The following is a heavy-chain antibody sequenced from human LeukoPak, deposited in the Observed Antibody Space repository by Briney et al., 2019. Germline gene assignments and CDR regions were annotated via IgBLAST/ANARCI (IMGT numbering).Heavy chain of an antibody. V-gene: IGHV3-23*01. J-gene: IGHJ5*02. Sequence: GGSLRLSCAASGFTFSNYAMSWVRQAPGKGLEWVSTISGSGVSTYYADSVTGRFTISSDNSKNTLHLQMNSLRAEVTAVYYCAKNKGVPAALPFDPWGQGTLVTVSS. D-gene: IGHD2-2*01. CDR3: AKNKGVPAALPFDP. CDR1: GFTFSNYA. CDR2: ISGSGVST.